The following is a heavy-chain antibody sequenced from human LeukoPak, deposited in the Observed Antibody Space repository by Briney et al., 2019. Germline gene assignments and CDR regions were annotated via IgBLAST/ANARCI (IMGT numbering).Heavy chain of an antibody. D-gene: IGHD4-17*01. J-gene: IGHJ5*02. CDR1: GYSISSGYY. V-gene: IGHV4-38-2*02. CDR2: IYHSGST. CDR3: ARGVYGALNAKRAGRFDP. Sequence: SETLSLTCTVSGYSISSGYYWGWIRQPPGKGLEWIGSIYHSGSTYYNPSLKSRVTISVDTSKNQFSLKLSSVTAADTAVYYCARGVYGALNAKRAGRFDPWGQGTLVTVSS.